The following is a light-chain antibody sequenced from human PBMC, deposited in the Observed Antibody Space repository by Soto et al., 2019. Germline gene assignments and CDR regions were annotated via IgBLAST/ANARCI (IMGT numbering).Light chain of an antibody. J-gene: IGKJ1*01. CDR1: QSVSSSY. CDR3: RQYGSSSKT. CDR2: GAS. V-gene: IGKV3-20*01. Sequence: EIVLTQSPGTLSLSPGERATLSCRASQSVSSSYLAWYQQKPGQAPRLLIYGASSRATGIPDRFSGSGSGTDFTLTISRLEPEDVAVYYCRQYGSSSKTFGQGTKVEIK.